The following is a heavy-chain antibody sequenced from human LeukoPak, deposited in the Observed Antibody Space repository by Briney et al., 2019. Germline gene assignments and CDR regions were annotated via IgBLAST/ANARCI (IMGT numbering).Heavy chain of an antibody. V-gene: IGHV3-15*01. J-gene: IGHJ4*02. D-gene: IGHD5-18*01. CDR2: IKSKTDGGTT. CDR1: GFTFSNAW. CDR3: AKDRSYGYLWDY. Sequence: GGSLRLSCAASGFTFSNAWMSWVRQAPGKGLEWVGRIKSKTDGGTTDYAAPVKGRFTISRDDSKNTLYLQMNSLRLEDTAVYHCAKDRSYGYLWDYWGQGTLVTVAS.